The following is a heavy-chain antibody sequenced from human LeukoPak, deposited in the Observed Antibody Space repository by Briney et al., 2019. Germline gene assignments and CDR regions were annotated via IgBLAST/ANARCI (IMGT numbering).Heavy chain of an antibody. V-gene: IGHV2-26*01. Sequence: SGPTLVKPTETLTLTCTVSGFSLSNARMGVSWIRQPPGKALEWLAHIFSNDEKSYSTSLKSRLTISKDTSKSQVVLTMTNMDPVDTAKYYWARMGGGVAVAGTVIGYYFDYWGQGTLVTVSS. D-gene: IGHD6-19*01. CDR2: IFSNDEK. CDR3: ARMGGGVAVAGTVIGYYFDY. J-gene: IGHJ4*02. CDR1: GFSLSNARMG.